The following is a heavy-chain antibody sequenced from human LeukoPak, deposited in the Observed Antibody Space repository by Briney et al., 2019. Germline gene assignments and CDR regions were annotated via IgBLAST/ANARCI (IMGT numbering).Heavy chain of an antibody. CDR3: ARVSSGWAYYYYYYMDV. J-gene: IGHJ6*03. CDR2: IKQDGSEK. D-gene: IGHD6-19*01. V-gene: IGHV3-7*01. CDR1: GFTFGSYW. Sequence: GGSLRLSCAASGFTFGSYWMSWVRQAPGKGLEWVANIKQDGSEKYYVDSVKGRFTISRDNAKNSLYLQMNSLRAEDTAVYYCARVSSGWAYYYYYYMDVWGKGTTVTVSS.